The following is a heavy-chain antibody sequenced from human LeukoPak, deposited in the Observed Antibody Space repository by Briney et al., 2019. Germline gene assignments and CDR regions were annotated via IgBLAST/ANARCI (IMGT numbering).Heavy chain of an antibody. CDR3: ARPAQAGYSSGWFDY. J-gene: IGHJ4*02. CDR2: IYPGDSDT. Sequence: GESLKISCKGSGYSFTSYWIGWVRQMPGKGLEWMGIIYPGDSDTRYSPSFQGQVTISADKSISTAYLQWSSLKASDTAMYYCARPAQAGYSSGWFDYWGQGTLVTVSS. V-gene: IGHV5-51*01. CDR1: GYSFTSYW. D-gene: IGHD6-19*01.